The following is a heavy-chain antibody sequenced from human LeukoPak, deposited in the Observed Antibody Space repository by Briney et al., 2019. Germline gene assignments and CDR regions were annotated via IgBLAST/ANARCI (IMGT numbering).Heavy chain of an antibody. CDR1: GGSISSSSYY. J-gene: IGHJ4*02. Sequence: SETLSLTCTVSGGSISSSSYYWGWIRQSPGQGLEWIGYAYFNGITNYNPSLKSRVTISVDTSKNQFSLRLSSVTAADTAVYYCARDEGSPGALDHWGQGTLVTVSS. CDR2: AYFNGIT. V-gene: IGHV4-61*01. D-gene: IGHD3-10*01. CDR3: ARDEGSPGALDH.